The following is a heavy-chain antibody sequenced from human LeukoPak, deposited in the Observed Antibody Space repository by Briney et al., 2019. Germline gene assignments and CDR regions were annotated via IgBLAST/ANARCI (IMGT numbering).Heavy chain of an antibody. J-gene: IGHJ4*02. D-gene: IGHD6-19*01. CDR3: AKFDRPWDSSGWQGYFDY. CDR1: GFTFSSYS. V-gene: IGHV3-23*01. CDR2: ISGSGGST. Sequence: PGGSLRLSCAASGFTFSSYSMNWVRQAPGKGLEWVSAISGSGGSTYYADSVKGRFTISRDNSKNTLYLQMNSLRAEDTAVYYCAKFDRPWDSSGWQGYFDYWGQGTLVTVSS.